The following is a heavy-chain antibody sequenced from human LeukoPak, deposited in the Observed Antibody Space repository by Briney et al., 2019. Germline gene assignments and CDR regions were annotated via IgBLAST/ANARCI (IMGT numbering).Heavy chain of an antibody. Sequence: GASVKVSCKASGYTFTSYAMHWVRQAPGQRLEWMGWINAGNGNTKYSQKFQGRVTITRDTSASTAYMELSSLRSEDTAVYYCARDLRLGELYPDAFDIWGQGTMVTVSS. D-gene: IGHD3-10*01. CDR2: INAGNGNT. CDR3: ARDLRLGELYPDAFDI. CDR1: GYTFTSYA. J-gene: IGHJ3*02. V-gene: IGHV1-3*01.